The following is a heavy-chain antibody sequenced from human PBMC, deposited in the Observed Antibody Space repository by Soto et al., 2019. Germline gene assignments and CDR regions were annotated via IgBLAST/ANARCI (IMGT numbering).Heavy chain of an antibody. CDR3: ARTLRGRGVKYFDD. V-gene: IGHV6-1*01. Sequence: PSQTLSLTCVISGDSVSNNSVAWNWVRQSPSRGLEWLGRTYYRSKWHYDYAPSVRSRITINPDTSKNHFSLQLNSVSPEDAAVYYCARTLRGRGVKYFDDWGQGTLVTVS. J-gene: IGHJ4*02. D-gene: IGHD3-10*01. CDR1: GDSVSNNSVA. CDR2: TYYRSKWHY.